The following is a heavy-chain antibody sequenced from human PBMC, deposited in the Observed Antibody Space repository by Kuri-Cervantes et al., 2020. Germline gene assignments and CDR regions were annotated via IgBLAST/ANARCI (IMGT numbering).Heavy chain of an antibody. V-gene: IGHV4-30-2*01. D-gene: IGHD2-2*01. CDR1: GFTFSDYY. CDR3: ARAYCSSTSCWLDP. Sequence: SCAASGFTFSDYYMSWIRQPPGKGLEWIGYIYHSGSTYYNPSLKSRVTISVDRSKNQFSLKLSSVTAADTAVYYCARAYCSSTSCWLDPWGQGTLVTVSS. CDR2: IYHSGST. J-gene: IGHJ5*02.